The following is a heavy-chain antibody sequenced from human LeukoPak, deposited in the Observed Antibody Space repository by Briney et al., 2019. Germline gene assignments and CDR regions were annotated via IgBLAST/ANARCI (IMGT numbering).Heavy chain of an antibody. V-gene: IGHV4-61*02. CDR2: MSPSGNT. CDR3: ARGPPDCSSTSCYAFDAFDI. J-gene: IGHJ3*02. CDR1: GGSISSGSYY. Sequence: SETLSLTCTVSGGSISSGSYYWTWIRQPAGKGLEWIGRMSPSGNTNYNPSLNSRVSISVDTSKNQFSLRLSSVTAADTAVYYCARGPPDCSSTSCYAFDAFDIWGQGTMVTVSS. D-gene: IGHD2-2*01.